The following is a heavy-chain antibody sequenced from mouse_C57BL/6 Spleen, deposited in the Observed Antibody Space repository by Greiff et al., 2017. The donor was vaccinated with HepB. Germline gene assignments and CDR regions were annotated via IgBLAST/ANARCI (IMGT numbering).Heavy chain of an antibody. V-gene: IGHV1-69*01. CDR1: GYTFTSYW. J-gene: IGHJ4*01. CDR3: ASGGKEAMDY. Sequence: QVQLQQSGAELVMPGASVKLSCKASGYTFTSYWMHWVKQRPGQGLEWIGEIDPSDSYTNYNQKFKGKSTLTVDKSSSTAYMQLSSLTSEDSAVYYCASGGKEAMDYWGQGTSVTVSS. CDR2: IDPSDSYT.